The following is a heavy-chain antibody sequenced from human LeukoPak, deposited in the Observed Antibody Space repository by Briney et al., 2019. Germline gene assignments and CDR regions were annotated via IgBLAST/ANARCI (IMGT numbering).Heavy chain of an antibody. J-gene: IGHJ1*01. CDR2: ISGSGGST. CDR1: GFTFSSYA. CDR3: AKDSLARFRAECFQH. Sequence: GGSLRLSCAASGFTFSSYAMSWVRQAPGKGLEWVSAISGSGGSTYYADSVKGRFTISRDNSKNTLYLQMNSLRAEDTAVYYCAKDSLARFRAECFQHWGQGTLVTVSS. D-gene: IGHD1-1*01. V-gene: IGHV3-23*01.